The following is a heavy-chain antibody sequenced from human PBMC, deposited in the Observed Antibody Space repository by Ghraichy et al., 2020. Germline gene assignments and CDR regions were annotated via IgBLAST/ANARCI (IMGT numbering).Heavy chain of an antibody. CDR2: INHSGST. CDR3: ARGSPSRHDFWSGYYSRVPWYFDY. J-gene: IGHJ4*02. Sequence: SETLSLTCAVYGGSFSGYYWSWIRQPPGKGLEWIGEINHSGSTNYNPSLKSRVTISVDTSKNQFSLKLSSVTAADTAVYYCARGSPSRHDFWSGYYSRVPWYFDYWGQGTLVTVSS. CDR1: GGSFSGYY. D-gene: IGHD3-3*01. V-gene: IGHV4-34*01.